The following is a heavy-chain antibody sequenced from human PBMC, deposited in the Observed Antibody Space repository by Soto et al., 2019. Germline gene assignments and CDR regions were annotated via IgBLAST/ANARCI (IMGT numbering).Heavy chain of an antibody. Sequence: QVQLVQSGAEVKKPGASVKVSCKASGYTFTSYDINWVRQATGQGLEWMGWMNPNSGNTGYAQKCQGXXRXTXXTSISTAYMELSSLRSEDTAVYYCARTPAAYGMDVWGQGTTVTVSS. V-gene: IGHV1-8*01. CDR3: ARTPAAYGMDV. CDR1: GYTFTSYD. CDR2: MNPNSGNT. J-gene: IGHJ6*02. D-gene: IGHD6-25*01.